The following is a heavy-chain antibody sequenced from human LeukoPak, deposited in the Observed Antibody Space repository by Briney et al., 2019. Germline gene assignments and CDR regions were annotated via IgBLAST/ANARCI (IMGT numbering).Heavy chain of an antibody. CDR2: ISWNSGSI. CDR3: AKDTGYSSGWSSYYYYYMDV. Sequence: GRSLRLSCAASGFTFDDYAMHWFRQAPGKGLEWVSGISWNSGSISYADSVKGRFTTSRDNAKNSLYLQMNSLRAEDTALYYCAKDTGYSSGWSSYYYYYMDVWGKGTTVTVSS. J-gene: IGHJ6*03. V-gene: IGHV3-9*01. D-gene: IGHD6-19*01. CDR1: GFTFDDYA.